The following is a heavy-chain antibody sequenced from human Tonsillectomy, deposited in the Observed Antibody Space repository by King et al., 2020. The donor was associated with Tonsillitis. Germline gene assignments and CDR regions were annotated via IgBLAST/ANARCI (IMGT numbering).Heavy chain of an antibody. CDR2: ISHDGSKQ. CDR1: GFTFSRNA. J-gene: IGHJ4*02. Sequence: VQLVESGGGVVQPGRSLRLSCAASGFTFSRNAIHWVRQAPGKGLEWVATISHDGSKQYYADSVKGRFTISRHNSNNTVSLQMNSVRLEETATYYCARDSLGGGYTPVADYWGQGTLVTVSS. CDR3: ARDSLGGGYTPVADY. V-gene: IGHV3-30-3*01. D-gene: IGHD5-24*01.